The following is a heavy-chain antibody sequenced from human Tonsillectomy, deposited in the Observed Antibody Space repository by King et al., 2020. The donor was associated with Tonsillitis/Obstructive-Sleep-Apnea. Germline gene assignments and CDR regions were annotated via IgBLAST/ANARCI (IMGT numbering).Heavy chain of an antibody. J-gene: IGHJ6*03. CDR2: IYYSGST. V-gene: IGHV4-31*01. CDR3: ARRSGQDYYYMDV. CDR1: GASISSGGYY. Sequence: VQLQESGPGLVKPSQTLSLTCTVSGASISSGGYYWSWIRQHPGKGLEWIGDIYYSGSTYYNPSLKSLVTISVETLKNQFSLKLSLVTAADTAVYYCARRSGQDYYYMDVWGKGTTVTVSS. D-gene: IGHD2-8*02.